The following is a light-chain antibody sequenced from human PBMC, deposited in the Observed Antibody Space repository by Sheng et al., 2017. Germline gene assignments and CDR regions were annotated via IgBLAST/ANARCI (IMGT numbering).Light chain of an antibody. Sequence: SYELTQPPSVSAAPGQTARIPCGGNDIGHKSVHWYQQKPGLAPVVVVYDDNVRPSGIPERFSGSKSGNTATLTITRVDAGDEADYYCQVWDSSTDHEVFGGGTKVTVL. CDR1: DIGHKS. V-gene: IGLV3-21*02. CDR3: QVWDSSTDHEV. CDR2: DDN. J-gene: IGLJ2*01.